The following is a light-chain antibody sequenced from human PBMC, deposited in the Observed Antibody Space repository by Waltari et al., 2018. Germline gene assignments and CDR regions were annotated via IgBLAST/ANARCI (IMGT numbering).Light chain of an antibody. V-gene: IGLV2-23*02. J-gene: IGLJ6*01. CDR2: EVS. CDR1: SSDVGSYNL. Sequence: QSALTQPASVSGSPGQSITISCTGTSSDVGSYNLVSWYQQHPGKAPKLMIYEVSKRPAGVSNCFAGSKSGNKASLTISGLQAEDEADYYCCSYAGSSTFVNVFGSGTKVTVL. CDR3: CSYAGSSTFVNV.